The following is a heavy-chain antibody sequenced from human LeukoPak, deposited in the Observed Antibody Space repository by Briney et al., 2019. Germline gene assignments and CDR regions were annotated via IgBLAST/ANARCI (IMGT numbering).Heavy chain of an antibody. CDR2: IKQDGTEK. J-gene: IGHJ3*02. V-gene: IGHV3-7*01. D-gene: IGHD6-13*01. CDR1: GFTFSSYW. CDR3: ARDRRSSSWYEDAFDI. Sequence: SGGSLRLSCVASGFTFSSYWMSWVRQAPGKGLEWVAVIKQDGTEKYYVDSVKGRFTISRDNAKNSLYLHMNSLRDEDTAVYYCARDRRSSSWYEDAFDIWGQGTMVTVSS.